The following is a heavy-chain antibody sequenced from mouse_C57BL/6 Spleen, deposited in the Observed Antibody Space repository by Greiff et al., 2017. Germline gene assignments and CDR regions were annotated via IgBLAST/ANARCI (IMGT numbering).Heavy chain of an antibody. CDR2: IDPNSGGT. J-gene: IGHJ4*01. Sequence: VQLQQPGAELVKPGASVKLSCKASGYTFTSYWMHWVKQRPGRGLEWIGRIDPNSGGTKYNEKFKSKATLTVDKPSSTAYMQRSSLTSEDSAVXYCARWPPFITTDAMDYWGQGTSVTVSS. D-gene: IGHD1-1*01. V-gene: IGHV1-72*01. CDR3: ARWPPFITTDAMDY. CDR1: GYTFTSYW.